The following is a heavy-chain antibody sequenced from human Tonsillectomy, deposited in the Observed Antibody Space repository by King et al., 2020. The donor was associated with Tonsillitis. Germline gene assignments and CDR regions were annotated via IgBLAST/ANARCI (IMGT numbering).Heavy chain of an antibody. CDR1: GDSISSGVYS. J-gene: IGHJ2*01. CDR3: ARESFYFDTSGGFDL. CDR2: IYHSGST. Sequence: LQLQESGSGLVKPSQTLSLTCAVSGDSISSGVYSWNWIRQPPGKGLEWIGYIYHSGSTFYNPSLKSRVTISVDRSKNQFSLKLSSVTAADAAVYYCARESFYFDTSGGFDLWGRGTLVTVSS. D-gene: IGHD3-22*01. V-gene: IGHV4-30-2*01.